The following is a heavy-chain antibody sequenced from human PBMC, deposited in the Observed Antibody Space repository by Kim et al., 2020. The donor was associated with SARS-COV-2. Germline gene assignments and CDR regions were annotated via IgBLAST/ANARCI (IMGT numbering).Heavy chain of an antibody. J-gene: IGHJ3*02. Sequence: GGSLRLSCAASGFTFSSYAMSWVRQAPGKGLEWVSAISGSGGSTYYADSVKGRFTISRDNSKNTLYLQMNSLRAEDTAVYYCAKDVPQFYQLPPSDAFDIWGQGTMVTVSS. D-gene: IGHD2-2*01. CDR1: GFTFSSYA. CDR3: AKDVPQFYQLPPSDAFDI. V-gene: IGHV3-23*01. CDR2: ISGSGGST.